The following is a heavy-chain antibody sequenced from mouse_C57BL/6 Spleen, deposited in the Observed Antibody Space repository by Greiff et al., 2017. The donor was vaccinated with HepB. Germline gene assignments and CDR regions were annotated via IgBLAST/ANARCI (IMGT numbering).Heavy chain of an antibody. CDR3: ARSLNDYDEWFAY. J-gene: IGHJ3*01. D-gene: IGHD2-4*01. V-gene: IGHV1-69*01. CDR1: GYTFTSYW. Sequence: QVQLQQPGAELVMPGASVKLSCKASGYTFTSYWMHWVKQRPGQGLEWIGEIDPSDSYTNYNQKFKGKSTLPVDKSSSTAYMQLSSLTSEDSAVYYCARSLNDYDEWFAYWGQGTLVTVSA. CDR2: IDPSDSYT.